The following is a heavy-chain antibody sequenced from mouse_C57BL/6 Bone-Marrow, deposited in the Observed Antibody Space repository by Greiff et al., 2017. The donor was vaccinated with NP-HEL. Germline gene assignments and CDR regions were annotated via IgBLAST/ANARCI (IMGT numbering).Heavy chain of an antibody. CDR2: ISYDGSN. CDR3: ARKGYFDV. J-gene: IGHJ1*03. V-gene: IGHV3-6*01. CDR1: GYSITSGYY. Sequence: DVKLQESGPGLVKPSQSLSLTCSVTGYSITSGYYWNWIRQFPGNKLEWMGYISYDGSNNYKPSLKNRISITRDTSKNQFFLKLNSVTTEDTATYYCARKGYFDVWGTGTTVTVSS.